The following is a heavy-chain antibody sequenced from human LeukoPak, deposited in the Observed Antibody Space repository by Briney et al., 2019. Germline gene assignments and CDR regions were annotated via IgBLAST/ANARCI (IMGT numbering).Heavy chain of an antibody. CDR1: GGSISSSAYY. V-gene: IGHV4-39*07. D-gene: IGHD2-15*01. Sequence: PSETLSLTCTVSGGSISSSAYYWGWICQPPGKGLEWIGSTYYSGSTSYNPSLKSRVTISVDTAKKQFSLRLSSVTAADTAVYYCARVLGGAVGSMDVWGQGTTVTVSS. J-gene: IGHJ6*02. CDR3: ARVLGGAVGSMDV. CDR2: TYYSGST.